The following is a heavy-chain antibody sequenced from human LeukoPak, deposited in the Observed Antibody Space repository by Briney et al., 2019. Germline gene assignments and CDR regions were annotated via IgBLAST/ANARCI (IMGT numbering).Heavy chain of an antibody. V-gene: IGHV4-34*01. J-gene: IGHJ4*02. Sequence: GSLRLSCAASGFTFSSYAMSWIRQPPGKGLEWIGEINHSGSTNYNPSLKSRVTISVDTSKNQFSLKLSSVTAADTAVYYCARGFYCGGDCYPKPFDYWGQGTLVTVSS. CDR1: GFTFSSYA. D-gene: IGHD2-21*02. CDR3: ARGFYCGGDCYPKPFDY. CDR2: INHSGST.